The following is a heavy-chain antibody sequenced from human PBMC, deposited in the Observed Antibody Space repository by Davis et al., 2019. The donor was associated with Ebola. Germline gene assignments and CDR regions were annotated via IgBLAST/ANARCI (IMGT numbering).Heavy chain of an antibody. J-gene: IGHJ5*02. CDR2: IYYSGST. Sequence: SETLSLTCTVSGGSVSSGYYYWSWVRQPPGKGLEWIGYIYYSGSTKNNPSLKSRVTISVDTSKNQFSLKLSSVTAADTAVYYCARHGVAVAGTFLVWFDPWGQGTLVTVSS. CDR3: ARHGVAVAGTFLVWFDP. CDR1: GGSVSSGYYY. V-gene: IGHV4-61*01. D-gene: IGHD6-19*01.